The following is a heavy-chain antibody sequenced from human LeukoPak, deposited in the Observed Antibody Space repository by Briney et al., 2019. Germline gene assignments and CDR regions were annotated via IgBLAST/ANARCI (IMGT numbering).Heavy chain of an antibody. V-gene: IGHV3-30*04. D-gene: IGHD2-15*01. CDR2: ISYDGRIN. Sequence: PGRSLRLSCAASGFTFNSYAVHWVRQAPGKGLEWVAVISYDGRINFYAASVKGRFTISRDNSKNTLYLQMNSLKPEDTALYSCARDRRYCSGGSCYFDYFFDYWGQGTLVTVSS. CDR1: GFTFNSYA. CDR3: ARDRRYCSGGSCYFDYFFDY. J-gene: IGHJ4*02.